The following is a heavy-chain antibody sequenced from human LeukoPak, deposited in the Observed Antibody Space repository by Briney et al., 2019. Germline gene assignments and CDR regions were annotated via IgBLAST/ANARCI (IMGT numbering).Heavy chain of an antibody. J-gene: IGHJ1*01. D-gene: IGHD6-19*01. CDR3: ARPARGFSTDWLEYFQH. CDR1: GGTFSSYA. Sequence: SVKVSCKVSGGTFSSYAISWVRQAPGQGLEWMGGIIPIFGTANYAQKFQGRVTITADDSTTTAYTELSSLRFEDTAVYYCARPARGFSTDWLEYFQHWGQGTLVTVSS. V-gene: IGHV1-69*13. CDR2: IIPIFGTA.